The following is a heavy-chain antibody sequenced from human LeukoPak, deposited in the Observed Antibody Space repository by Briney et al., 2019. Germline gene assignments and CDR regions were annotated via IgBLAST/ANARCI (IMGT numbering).Heavy chain of an antibody. CDR1: GYTFTGYY. J-gene: IGHJ4*02. Sequence: ASVKVSCKASGYTFTGYYMHWVRQAPGQGLEWMGWINPNSGGTNYAQKLQGRVTMTRDTSISTAYMELSRLRSDDTAVYYCARDPKALIVGATKGLDYWGQGTLVTVSS. CDR3: ARDPKALIVGATKGLDY. D-gene: IGHD1-26*01. V-gene: IGHV1-2*02. CDR2: INPNSGGT.